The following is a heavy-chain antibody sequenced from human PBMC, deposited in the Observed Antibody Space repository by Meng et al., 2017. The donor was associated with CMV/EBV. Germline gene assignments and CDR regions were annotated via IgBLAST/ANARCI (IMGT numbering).Heavy chain of an antibody. V-gene: IGHV3-48*04. J-gene: IGHJ4*02. CDR2: ITSGSSST. CDR1: GFTFSTYS. Sequence: GASLKISCAASGFTFSTYSMNWVRQAPGKGQEWVSYITSGSSSTYYADSVKGRFSISRDNGKTSLSLHMTSLRVEDTAVYYCARGADYGDPSPRIFDYWGQGTLVTVSS. CDR3: ARGADYGDPSPRIFDY. D-gene: IGHD4/OR15-4a*01.